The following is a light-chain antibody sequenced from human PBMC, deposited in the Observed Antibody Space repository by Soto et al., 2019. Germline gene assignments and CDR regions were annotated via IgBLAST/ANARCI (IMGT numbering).Light chain of an antibody. CDR3: QQRSNWPPA. CDR2: DAS. CDR1: QSVSSD. Sequence: EIVLTQSPATLSLSPGVRVTLSCRASQSVSSDLAWYQHKPGQAPRLLIYDASNRATGIPARFSGSGSGTDFTLTISSLDPEDFAVYYCQQRSNWPPAFGGGTKVEIK. J-gene: IGKJ4*02. V-gene: IGKV3-11*01.